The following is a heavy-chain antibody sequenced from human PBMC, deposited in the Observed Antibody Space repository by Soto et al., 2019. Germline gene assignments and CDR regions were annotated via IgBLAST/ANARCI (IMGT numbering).Heavy chain of an antibody. CDR1: GYTFTNYG. D-gene: IGHD1-26*01. CDR3: ARDIPTTDYYYYGMHV. Sequence: GASVKVSCKASGYTFTNYGISWVRQAPGQGLEWMGGIIPIFGTANYAQKFQGRVTITADESTSTAYMELSSLRSEDTAVYYCARDIPTTDYYYYGMHVWGQGTTVTVSS. CDR2: IIPIFGTA. V-gene: IGHV1-69*13. J-gene: IGHJ6*02.